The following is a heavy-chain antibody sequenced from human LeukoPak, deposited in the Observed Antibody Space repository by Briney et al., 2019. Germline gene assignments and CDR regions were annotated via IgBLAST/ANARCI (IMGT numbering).Heavy chain of an antibody. CDR2: ISGSGDNT. CDR3: AKPFDLGDFDYLNY. Sequence: GGSLRLSCAGSGFIFSTYAMSWVRQAPGKGLEWVSVISGSGDNTYYADSVKGRFTISRDNSRNTLYLQMNSLRAEDTAVYYCAKPFDLGDFDYLNYWGQGALVTVSS. J-gene: IGHJ4*02. CDR1: GFIFSTYA. D-gene: IGHD3-9*01. V-gene: IGHV3-23*01.